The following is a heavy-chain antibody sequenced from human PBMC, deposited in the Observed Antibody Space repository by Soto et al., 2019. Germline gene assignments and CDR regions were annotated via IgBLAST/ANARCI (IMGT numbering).Heavy chain of an antibody. D-gene: IGHD6-19*01. Sequence: EVQLLESGGGLVQPGGSLRLSCAASGFTFSSYAMSWVRQAPGKGLEWVSVISGNGGATYYADSVKGRFTISRANSNSTLYLQMSSLRAEETAVYYCTKPTASWAVTGAPDYWGQGTLVTVSS. J-gene: IGHJ4*02. CDR2: ISGNGGAT. CDR1: GFTFSSYA. V-gene: IGHV3-23*01. CDR3: TKPTASWAVTGAPDY.